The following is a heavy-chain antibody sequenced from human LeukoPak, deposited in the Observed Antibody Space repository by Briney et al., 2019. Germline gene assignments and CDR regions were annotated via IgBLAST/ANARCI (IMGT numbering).Heavy chain of an antibody. V-gene: IGHV3-23*01. D-gene: IGHD4-17*01. Sequence: GGSLRLSCAASGFTFSNYAMSWVRQAPGKGLEWVSAISTSGGSTYYADSVKGRFTISRDNSKNTLYLQTNSLRAEDTAVYYCASGGINYGDLSYWGQGTLVTVSS. CDR2: ISTSGGST. CDR3: ASGGINYGDLSY. CDR1: GFTFSNYA. J-gene: IGHJ4*02.